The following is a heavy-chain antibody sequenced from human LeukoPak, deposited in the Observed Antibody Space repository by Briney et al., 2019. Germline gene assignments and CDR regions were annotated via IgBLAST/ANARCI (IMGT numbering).Heavy chain of an antibody. CDR3: ARGSYDFWSGYPARYYYYYMDV. Sequence: SSVKVSCKASGGTFSSYAIIWVRQAPGQGLEWMGGIIPIFGTANYAQKFQGRVTITADESTSTAYMELSSLRSEDTAVYYCARGSYDFWSGYPARYYYYYMDVWGKGTTVTVSS. J-gene: IGHJ6*03. CDR1: GGTFSSYA. V-gene: IGHV1-69*01. D-gene: IGHD3-3*01. CDR2: IIPIFGTA.